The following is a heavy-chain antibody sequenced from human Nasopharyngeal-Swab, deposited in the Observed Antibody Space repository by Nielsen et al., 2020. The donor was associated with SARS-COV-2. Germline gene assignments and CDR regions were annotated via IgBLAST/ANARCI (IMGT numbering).Heavy chain of an antibody. J-gene: IGHJ4*02. Sequence: WIRQPPGKGLEWIGYIYDGGSTNYNPSLKSRVTISVDTSKNQFSLKLSSVTAADTAVYYCASQIAARFDYWGQGTLVTVSS. D-gene: IGHD6-6*01. CDR2: IYDGGST. V-gene: IGHV4-59*12. CDR3: ASQIAARFDY.